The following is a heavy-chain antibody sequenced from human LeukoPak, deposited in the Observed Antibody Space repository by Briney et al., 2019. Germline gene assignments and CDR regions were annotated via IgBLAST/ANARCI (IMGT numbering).Heavy chain of an antibody. CDR3: AGGLGSGWRY. CDR2: ISNTGNNI. Sequence: GGSLTLPCTPYESALSSYEMIWIRQAPGKGLEWVSYISNTGNNIYYTDSVKGRFTISRDNANNSLYLQMNSLRDEDTALYYCAGGLGSGWRYWGQGTPVTVSS. V-gene: IGHV3-48*03. D-gene: IGHD6-19*01. J-gene: IGHJ4*02. CDR1: ESALSSYE.